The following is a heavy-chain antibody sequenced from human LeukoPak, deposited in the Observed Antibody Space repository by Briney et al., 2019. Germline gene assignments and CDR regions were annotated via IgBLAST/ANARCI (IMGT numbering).Heavy chain of an antibody. Sequence: ASETLSLTCAVYGGSFSGYYWSWIRQPPGKGLEWIGEINHSGSTNYNPSLKSRVTISVDTSKNQFSLKLSSVTAADTAIYYCARVVASTSIDSWGQGTLVTVSS. D-gene: IGHD2-15*01. V-gene: IGHV4-34*01. CDR1: GGSFSGYY. J-gene: IGHJ4*02. CDR3: ARVVASTSIDS. CDR2: INHSGST.